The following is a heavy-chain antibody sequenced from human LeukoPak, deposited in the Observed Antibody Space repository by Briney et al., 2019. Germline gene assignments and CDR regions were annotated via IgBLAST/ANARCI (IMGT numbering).Heavy chain of an antibody. J-gene: IGHJ4*02. V-gene: IGHV4-31*03. CDR2: IYYSGST. Sequence: RSSETLSLTCTVSGGSISSGGYYWSWIRQHPGKGLEWIGYIYYSGSTYYNPSLKSRVTIPVDTSKNQFSLKLSSVTAADTAVYYCARAMVRGVMRDFDYWGQGTLDTVSS. CDR3: ARAMVRGVMRDFDY. CDR1: GGSISSGGYY. D-gene: IGHD3-10*01.